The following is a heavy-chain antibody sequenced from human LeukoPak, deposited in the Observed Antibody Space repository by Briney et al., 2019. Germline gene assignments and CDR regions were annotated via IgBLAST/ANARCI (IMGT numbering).Heavy chain of an antibody. D-gene: IGHD3-22*01. V-gene: IGHV3-21*01. CDR3: ARDMAYYDSSGYNETDY. CDR1: GFTFSSYS. J-gene: IGHJ4*02. Sequence: GGSLRLSCAASGFTFSSYSMDWVRQAPGKGLEWVSSISSSSSYIYYADSVKGRFTISRDNAKNSLYLQMNSLRAEDTAVYYCARDMAYYDSSGYNETDYWGQGTLVTVSS. CDR2: ISSSSSYI.